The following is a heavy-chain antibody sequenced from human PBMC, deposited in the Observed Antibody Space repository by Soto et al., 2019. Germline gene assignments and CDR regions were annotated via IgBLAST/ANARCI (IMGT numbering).Heavy chain of an antibody. CDR1: GFTFSSYA. V-gene: IGHV3-23*01. CDR3: AKDLYSYGNFDY. Sequence: GPLRLSCAASGFTFSSYAMSWVRQAPGKGLEWVSAISGSGGSTYYADSVKGRFTISRDNSKNTLYLQMNNLRAEDTAVYYCAKDLYSYGNFDYWGQGTLVTVSS. J-gene: IGHJ4*02. CDR2: ISGSGGST. D-gene: IGHD5-18*01.